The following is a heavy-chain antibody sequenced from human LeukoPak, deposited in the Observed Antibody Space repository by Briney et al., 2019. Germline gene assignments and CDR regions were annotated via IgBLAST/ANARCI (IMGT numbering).Heavy chain of an antibody. CDR2: IIPIFGTA. D-gene: IGHD2-2*01. Sequence: SVKVSCKASGGTFSSYAISWARQAPGQGLEWMGGIIPIFGTANYAQKFQGRVTITTDESTSTAYMELSSLRSEDTAVYYCARGRYCSSTSCYVPDDYYYYYYMDVWGKGTTVTVSS. CDR3: ARGRYCSSTSCYVPDDYYYYYYMDV. J-gene: IGHJ6*03. V-gene: IGHV1-69*05. CDR1: GGTFSSYA.